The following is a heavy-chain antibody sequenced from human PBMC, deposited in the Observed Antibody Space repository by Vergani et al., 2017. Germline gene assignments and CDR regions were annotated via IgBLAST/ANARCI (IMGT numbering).Heavy chain of an antibody. J-gene: IGHJ4*02. CDR3: ARGRIPYGDPGPGLYYFDY. V-gene: IGHV4-31*03. CDR1: GGSISSGGYY. D-gene: IGHD4-17*01. Sequence: QVQLQESGPGLVKPSQTLSLTCTVSGGSISSGGYYWSWIRQHPGKGLEWIGYIYYSGSTYYNPSLKSRVTISVDTSKNQFSLKLSAVTAADTAVYYCARGRIPYGDPGPGLYYFDYWGQGTLVTVSS. CDR2: IYYSGST.